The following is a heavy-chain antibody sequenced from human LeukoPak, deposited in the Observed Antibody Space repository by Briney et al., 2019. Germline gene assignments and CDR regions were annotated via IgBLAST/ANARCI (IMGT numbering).Heavy chain of an antibody. CDR3: ARGGTQLTFPV. CDR1: GGSISSYY. V-gene: IGHV4-59*01. J-gene: IGHJ4*02. D-gene: IGHD4/OR15-4a*01. Sequence: SETLSFTCTVSGGSISSYYWSWIRQPPGKGLEWIGYIYYSGSANYNPSLKSRVTISVDTSKNQFSLKLASVSAADTAVYYCARGGTQLTFPVWGQGTLVTVSS. CDR2: IYYSGSA.